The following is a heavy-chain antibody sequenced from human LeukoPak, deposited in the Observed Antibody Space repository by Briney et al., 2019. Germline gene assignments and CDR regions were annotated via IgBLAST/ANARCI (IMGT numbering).Heavy chain of an antibody. Sequence: PGGSLRLSCAASGFTFSSYGMSWVRQAPGKGLEWVSAMSGDGATTYYADSVKGRFTISRDNSKNTLYLQMNSLRAEDTAVYYCAKFRGGVDTAMAGHHDAFDIWGQGTMVTVSS. J-gene: IGHJ3*02. CDR1: GFTFSSYG. D-gene: IGHD5-18*01. CDR3: AKFRGGVDTAMAGHHDAFDI. V-gene: IGHV3-23*01. CDR2: MSGDGATT.